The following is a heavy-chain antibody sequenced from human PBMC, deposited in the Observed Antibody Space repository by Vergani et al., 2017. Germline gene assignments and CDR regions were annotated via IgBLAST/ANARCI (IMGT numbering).Heavy chain of an antibody. CDR2: ISSSGSTI. Sequence: EVQLVESGGGLVQPGGSLRLSCAASGFTFSSYEMNWVRQAPGKGLEWVSYISSSGSTIYYADSVKGRFTISRDKAKNSLYLQMNSLRAEDTAVYYCARVGSRDCSSTSCYYFDYWGQGTLVTVSS. V-gene: IGHV3-48*03. CDR3: ARVGSRDCSSTSCYYFDY. D-gene: IGHD2-2*01. J-gene: IGHJ4*02. CDR1: GFTFSSYE.